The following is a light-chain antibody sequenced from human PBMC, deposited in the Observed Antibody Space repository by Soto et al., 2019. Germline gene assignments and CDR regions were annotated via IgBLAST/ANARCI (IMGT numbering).Light chain of an antibody. V-gene: IGLV1-40*01. CDR1: SSNIGAGYD. J-gene: IGLJ7*01. Sequence: QSVLTQPPSVSGAPGQRVTISCTGSSSNIGAGYDVHWYQQLPGTAPKLLIYGNSNRPSGVPDRFSGSKSGTSASLAITGLQAEDEADYYCQSYDCSLCGAVFGGGTQRTVL. CDR2: GNS. CDR3: QSYDCSLCGAV.